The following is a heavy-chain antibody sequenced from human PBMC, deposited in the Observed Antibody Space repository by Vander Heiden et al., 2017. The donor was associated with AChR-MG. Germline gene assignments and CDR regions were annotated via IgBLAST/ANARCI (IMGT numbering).Heavy chain of an antibody. CDR2: ISWNSGSI. Sequence: EVQLVESGGGLVQPGRSLRLSCAASGFPFDDYAMHWVRQAPGKGLEWVSGISWNSGSIGYADSVKGRFTISRDNAKNSLYLQMNSLRAEDTALYYCAKGSGYSLQYYFDYWGQGTLVTVSS. CDR3: AKGSGYSLQYYFDY. D-gene: IGHD5-18*01. J-gene: IGHJ4*02. V-gene: IGHV3-9*01. CDR1: GFPFDDYA.